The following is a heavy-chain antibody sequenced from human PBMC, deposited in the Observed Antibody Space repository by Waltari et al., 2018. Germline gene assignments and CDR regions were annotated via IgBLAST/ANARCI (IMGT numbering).Heavy chain of an antibody. CDR1: GGSISSFY. J-gene: IGHJ4*02. CDR2: IYYSGST. Sequence: QVQLQESGPGLVKPLETLSLPCTVSGGSISSFYWSWIRQPPGKGLEWNGYIYYSGSTNYNPPLKSRVTISVDTSKNQFSLKLSSVTAADTAVYYCARGDIVATQVDYWGQGTLVTVSS. D-gene: IGHD5-12*01. CDR3: ARGDIVATQVDY. V-gene: IGHV4-59*01.